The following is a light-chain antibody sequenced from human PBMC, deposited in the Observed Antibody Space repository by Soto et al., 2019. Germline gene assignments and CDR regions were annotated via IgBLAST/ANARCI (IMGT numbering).Light chain of an antibody. Sequence: DIVMTQSPDSLAVSLGERATINCKSSQTLLDSSNNKASLSWYQQKPGQPPKLLIYWTSTREFGVPDRFSGSGSGTDFTLTISSLHAEDVAVYYCQQYFNSPRTFGQGTKVEIK. V-gene: IGKV4-1*01. CDR3: QQYFNSPRT. CDR2: WTS. CDR1: QTLLDSSNNKAS. J-gene: IGKJ1*01.